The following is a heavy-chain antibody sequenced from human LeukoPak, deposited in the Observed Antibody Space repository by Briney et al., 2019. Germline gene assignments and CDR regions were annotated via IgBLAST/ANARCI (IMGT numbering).Heavy chain of an antibody. CDR1: GGSISCYY. CDR3: ARESFYGSGSYYFPYYYYYMDV. Sequence: SETLFFTCAASGGSISCYYWCWLQQPAGKVLEWIGRIYTSGSTNYNPSLKSRVTMSVDTSKNQFSLKLSSVTAADTAVYYCARESFYGSGSYYFPYYYYYMDVWGKGTTVTVSS. J-gene: IGHJ6*03. D-gene: IGHD3-10*01. CDR2: IYTSGST. V-gene: IGHV4-4*07.